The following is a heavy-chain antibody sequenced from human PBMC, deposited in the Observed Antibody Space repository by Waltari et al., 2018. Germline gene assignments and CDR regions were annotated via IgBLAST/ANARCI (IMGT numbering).Heavy chain of an antibody. D-gene: IGHD2-15*01. J-gene: IGHJ4*02. V-gene: IGHV3-7*01. CDR2: TKQDESEK. CDR3: AREGGTTIDY. CDR1: GFTMGNYW. Sequence: EVQLVESGGGLVQPGGSLRLSCAVSGFTMGNYWMDWVRQGPGKGLEWVANTKQDESEKNYVDSVKGRFTISRDNAKNSLYLQMNSLRIEDTAVYYCAREGGTTIDYWGQGTLVTVSS.